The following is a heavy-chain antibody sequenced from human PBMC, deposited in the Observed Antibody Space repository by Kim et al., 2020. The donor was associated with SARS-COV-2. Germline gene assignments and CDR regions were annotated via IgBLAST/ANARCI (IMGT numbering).Heavy chain of an antibody. V-gene: IGHV4-31*03. D-gene: IGHD5-12*01. CDR3: ARAIIYLATIGDAFDI. CDR2: IYYSGST. CDR1: GGSISSGGYY. Sequence: SETLSLTCTVSGGSISSGGYYWSWIRQHPGKGLEWIGYIYYSGSTYYNPSLKSRVTISVDTSKNQFSLKLSSVTAADTAVYYCARAIIYLATIGDAFDIWGQGTMVTVSS. J-gene: IGHJ3*02.